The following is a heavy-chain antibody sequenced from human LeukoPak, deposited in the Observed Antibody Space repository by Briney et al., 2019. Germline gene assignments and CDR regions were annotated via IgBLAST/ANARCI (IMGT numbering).Heavy chain of an antibody. Sequence: GGSLRLSCAASGFTFSNYAMSWVRQAPGKGLEWVSGISGSGGSTYYADSVKGRFTISRDNSNNTLYLQMTSLRAEDTAVYYCAKDQRFALSNYDYWGQGTLVTVSS. CDR3: AKDQRFALSNYDY. V-gene: IGHV3-23*01. CDR2: ISGSGGST. CDR1: GFTFSNYA. J-gene: IGHJ4*02. D-gene: IGHD2/OR15-2a*01.